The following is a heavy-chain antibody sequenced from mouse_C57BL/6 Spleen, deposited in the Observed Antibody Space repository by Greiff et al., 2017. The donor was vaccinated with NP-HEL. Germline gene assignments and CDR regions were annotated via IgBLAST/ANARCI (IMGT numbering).Heavy chain of an antibody. CDR1: GFTFSDYY. Sequence: EVKLMESGGGLVQPGGSLKLSCAASGFTFSDYYMYWVRQTPEKRLEWVAYISNGGGSTYYPDTVKGRFTISRDNAKNAVYLQMSRRKSEDTDVYYCARGDAMDYWGKGTSVTVSS. CDR3: ARGDAMDY. V-gene: IGHV5-12*01. J-gene: IGHJ4*01. CDR2: ISNGGGST.